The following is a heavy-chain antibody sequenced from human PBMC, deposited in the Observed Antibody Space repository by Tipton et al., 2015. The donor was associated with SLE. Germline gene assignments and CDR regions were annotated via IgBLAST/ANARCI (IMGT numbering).Heavy chain of an antibody. V-gene: IGHV4-4*08. CDR1: GGSISSYY. Sequence: TLSLTCTVSGGSISSYYWSWIRQPPGKGLEWIGYIYTSGSTNYNPSLKSRVTISVDTSKNQFSLKLSSVTAADTAVYYCAREYDILTGSFDYWGQGTLVTVSS. CDR3: AREYDILTGSFDY. CDR2: IYTSGST. D-gene: IGHD3-9*01. J-gene: IGHJ4*02.